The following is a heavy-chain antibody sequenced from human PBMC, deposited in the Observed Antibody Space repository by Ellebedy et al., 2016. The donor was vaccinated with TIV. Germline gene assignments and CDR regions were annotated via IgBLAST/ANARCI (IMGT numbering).Heavy chain of an antibody. J-gene: IGHJ3*02. CDR3: ARESDSSGYLSGAFDI. CDR2: IKQDGSEK. CDR1: GFTFSSYS. D-gene: IGHD3-22*01. V-gene: IGHV3-7*03. Sequence: GGSLRLSCAASGFTFSSYSMNWVRQAPGKGLEWVANIKQDGSEKYYMDSVKGRFTISRDNAKNSLYLQMNGLRAEDTAVYYCARESDSSGYLSGAFDIWGQGTMVTVSS.